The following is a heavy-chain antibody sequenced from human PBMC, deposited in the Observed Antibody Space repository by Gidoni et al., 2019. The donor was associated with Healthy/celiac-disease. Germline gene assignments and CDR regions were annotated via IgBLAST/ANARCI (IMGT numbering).Heavy chain of an antibody. V-gene: IGHV4-39*01. CDR3: ARRGVRVSPFDY. J-gene: IGHJ4*02. CDR1: GGSISSSSYY. Sequence: QLQLQESGPGLVKPSETLSLTCTVSGGSISSSSYYWGWIRQPPGKGLEWIGSIYYSGSTYYNPSLKSRVTISVDTSKNQFSLKLSSVTAADTAVYYCARRGVRVSPFDYWGQGTLVTVSS. D-gene: IGHD2-21*01. CDR2: IYYSGST.